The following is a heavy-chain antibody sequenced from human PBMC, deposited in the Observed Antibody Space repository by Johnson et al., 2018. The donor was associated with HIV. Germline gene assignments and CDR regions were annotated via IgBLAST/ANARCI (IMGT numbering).Heavy chain of an antibody. V-gene: IGHV3-23*04. CDR1: GFTFNVYA. D-gene: IGHD3-10*01. CDR3: ATGAGGAFDI. Sequence: VQLVESGGGVVQPGRSLRLSCAASGFTFNVYALHWVRQAPGKGLEWVSAISGSGGSTYYADSVKGRFTISRDNSKNTLYLQMNSLRAEDTAVYYCATGAGGAFDIWGQGTMVTVSS. J-gene: IGHJ3*02. CDR2: ISGSGGST.